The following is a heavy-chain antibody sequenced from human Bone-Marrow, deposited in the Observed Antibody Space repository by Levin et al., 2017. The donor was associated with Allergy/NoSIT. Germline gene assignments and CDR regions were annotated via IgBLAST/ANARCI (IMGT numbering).Heavy chain of an antibody. CDR1: GFTFNIYW. V-gene: IGHV3-7*01. CDR3: ARLDYYDSSQFDS. Sequence: HAGGSLRLSCAASGFTFNIYWMSWVRQSPGKGLEWVANIKQDGSEKHLVDSVKGRFTISRDNAKNSLYLQLNSLRAEDTAVYYCARLDYYDSSQFDSWGQGTLVTVSS. CDR2: IKQDGSEK. D-gene: IGHD3-22*01. J-gene: IGHJ4*02.